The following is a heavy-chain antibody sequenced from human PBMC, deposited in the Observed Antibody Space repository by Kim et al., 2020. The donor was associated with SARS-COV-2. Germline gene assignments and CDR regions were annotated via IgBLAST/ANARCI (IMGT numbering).Heavy chain of an antibody. CDR2: FDPEDGET. D-gene: IGHD3-3*01. J-gene: IGHJ4*02. V-gene: IGHV1-24*01. Sequence: ASVKVSCKVSGYTLTELSMHWVRQAPGKGLEWMGGFDPEDGETIYAQKFQGRVTMTEDTSTDTAYMELSSLRSEDTAVYYCATGSWVYGGVVTIFDYWGQGTLVTVSS. CDR1: GYTLTELS. CDR3: ATGSWVYGGVVTIFDY.